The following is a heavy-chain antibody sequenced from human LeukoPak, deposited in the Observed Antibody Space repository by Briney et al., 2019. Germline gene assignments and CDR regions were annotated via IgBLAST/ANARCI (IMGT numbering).Heavy chain of an antibody. CDR2: ISYDGSNK. D-gene: IGHD6-13*01. V-gene: IGHV3-30*18. Sequence: GGSLRLSCAASGFTFSSYGMHWVRQAPGKGLEWVAVISYDGSNKYYADSVKGRFTISRDNSKNTLYPQMNSLRAEDTAVYYCAKGQALTYSSSWYRFDYWGQGTLVTVSS. CDR1: GFTFSSYG. CDR3: AKGQALTYSSSWYRFDY. J-gene: IGHJ4*02.